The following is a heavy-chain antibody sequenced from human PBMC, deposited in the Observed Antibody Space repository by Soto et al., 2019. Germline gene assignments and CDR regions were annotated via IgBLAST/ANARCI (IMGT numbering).Heavy chain of an antibody. CDR3: ARGRNTNKRYSSGWYTKSRYYYYGMDV. CDR1: GGTFSSYA. Sequence: SVKVSCKASGGTFSSYAISWVRQAPGQGLEWMGGIIPIFGTANYAQKFQGRVTITADESTSTAYMELSSLRSEDTAVYYCARGRNTNKRYSSGWYTKSRYYYYGMDVWGQGTTVTVSS. V-gene: IGHV1-69*13. J-gene: IGHJ6*02. D-gene: IGHD6-19*01. CDR2: IIPIFGTA.